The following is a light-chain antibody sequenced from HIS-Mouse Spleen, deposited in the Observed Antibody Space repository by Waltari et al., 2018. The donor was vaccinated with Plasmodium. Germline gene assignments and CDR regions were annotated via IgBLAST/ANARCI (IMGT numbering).Light chain of an antibody. V-gene: IGLV3-10*01. J-gene: IGLJ3*02. CDR2: EDS. CDR1: ALPKQY. Sequence: SYELTQPPSVSVSPGQTARITCSGDALPKQYAYWYQQKSGQAPGLVIYEDSKRPSGIPARFSGSRSGTMATLTISGAQVEDEADYYCYSTDSSGNHRVFGGGTKLTVL. CDR3: YSTDSSGNHRV.